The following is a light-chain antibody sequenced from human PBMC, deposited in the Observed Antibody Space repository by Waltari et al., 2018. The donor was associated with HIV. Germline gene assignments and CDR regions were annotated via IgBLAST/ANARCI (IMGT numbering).Light chain of an antibody. V-gene: IGLV2-14*01. CDR1: TSYVGVYDY. J-gene: IGLJ2*01. Sequence: QSALPQPASVSGSPGQSITISCTGTTSYVGVYDYVSWYQQHPCKAPKLMIFEVTYRPSGVSHRFSGSKSGNTASLTIAGLQAEDEADYYCTSYRSGSTLVVGGGTKVTVL. CDR2: EVT. CDR3: TSYRSGSTLV.